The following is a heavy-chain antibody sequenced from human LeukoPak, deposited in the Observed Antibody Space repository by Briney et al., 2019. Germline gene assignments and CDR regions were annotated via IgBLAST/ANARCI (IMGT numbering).Heavy chain of an antibody. J-gene: IGHJ6*02. Sequence: SQTLSLTCTVSGGSISSGDYYWSWIRQPPGKGLEWIVYIYYSGSTYYNPSLKSRVTISVDTSKNPFSLKLSSVTAADTAVYYCARDRSSGSYDYYCYGMDVWGQGTTVTVSS. CDR3: ARDRSSGSYDYYCYGMDV. V-gene: IGHV4-30-4*01. CDR2: IYYSGST. D-gene: IGHD1-26*01. CDR1: GGSISSGDYY.